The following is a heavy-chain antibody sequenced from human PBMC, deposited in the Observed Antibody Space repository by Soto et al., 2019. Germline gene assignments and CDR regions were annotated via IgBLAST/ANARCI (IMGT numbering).Heavy chain of an antibody. CDR2: ISSDGSST. J-gene: IGHJ4*02. CDR3: ARWDGGRRCLDY. CDR1: GFTLSSYW. D-gene: IGHD2-15*01. V-gene: IGHV3-74*01. Sequence: EVQLVESGGGLIQPGGSLRLSCAASGFTLSSYWTHWVRQAPGKGLIWVSRISSDGSSTVYADSVKGRFTISRDDAKNTLYLQMNSLRADDTAVYYCARWDGGRRCLDYWGQGTVVTVSS.